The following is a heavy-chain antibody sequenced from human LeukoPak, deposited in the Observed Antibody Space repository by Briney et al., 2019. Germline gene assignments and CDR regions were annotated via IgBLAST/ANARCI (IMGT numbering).Heavy chain of an antibody. V-gene: IGHV3-30*03. CDR3: AREQEMVAREGHLHY. D-gene: IGHD2-15*01. Sequence: PGRSLRLSCAASGFTFSSYGMHWVRQAPGKGLEWVAVISYDGSNKYYADSVKGRFTISRDNSKDTFYLQMNSLRAEDTAVFYCAREQEMVAREGHLHYWGQGTLVTVSS. CDR1: GFTFSSYG. J-gene: IGHJ4*02. CDR2: ISYDGSNK.